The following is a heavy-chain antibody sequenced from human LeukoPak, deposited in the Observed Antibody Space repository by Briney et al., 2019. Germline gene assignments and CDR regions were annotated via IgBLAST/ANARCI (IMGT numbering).Heavy chain of an antibody. CDR2: INPNSGGT. V-gene: IGHV1-2*02. D-gene: IGHD5-12*01. Sequence: GASVKVSCKASGYTFTGYYMHWVRQAPGHGLEWMGWINPNSGGTNYAQKFQGRVTMTRDTSISTAYMELSRLRSDDTAVYYCARGGRIVATSRVYYYYMDVWGKGTTVTVSS. CDR3: ARGGRIVATSRVYYYYMDV. CDR1: GYTFTGYY. J-gene: IGHJ6*03.